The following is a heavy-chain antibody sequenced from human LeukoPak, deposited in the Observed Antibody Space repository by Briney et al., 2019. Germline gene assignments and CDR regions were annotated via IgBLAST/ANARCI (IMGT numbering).Heavy chain of an antibody. CDR3: AIAAAGTFH. V-gene: IGHV4-34*01. J-gene: IGHJ4*02. CDR2: INHSGST. D-gene: IGHD6-13*01. Sequence: NPSETLSLTCAVYGGSFSGYYWSWIRHPPGKGLEWIGEINHSGSTNYNPSLKSRVTISVDTSKNQFSLKLSSVTAADTAVYYCAIAAAGTFHWGQGTLVTVSS. CDR1: GGSFSGYY.